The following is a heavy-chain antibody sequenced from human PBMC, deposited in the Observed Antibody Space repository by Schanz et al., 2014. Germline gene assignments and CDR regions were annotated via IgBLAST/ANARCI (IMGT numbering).Heavy chain of an antibody. CDR3: ARGGPAYYFDD. V-gene: IGHV1-8*01. CDR2: MNSKTGNT. CDR1: GYTFTSYD. J-gene: IGHJ4*02. Sequence: QVQLVQSGGEVKKPGASATVSCKASGYTFTSYDINWVRQATGQGLEWMGWMNSKTGNTGYAQRFQGRVTMTRNTSITTAYLELSSLRSGDTAVYYCARGGPAYYFDDWGQGTLVTVSS.